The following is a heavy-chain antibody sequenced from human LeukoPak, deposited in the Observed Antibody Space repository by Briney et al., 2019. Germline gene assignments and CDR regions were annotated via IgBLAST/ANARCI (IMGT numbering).Heavy chain of an antibody. J-gene: IGHJ4*02. V-gene: IGHV4-39*07. D-gene: IGHD4-17*01. CDR2: IYYSGST. CDR3: ARGQYDYGDYEGIGY. CDR1: GGSISSYY. Sequence: SETLSLTCTVSGGSISSYYWGWIRQPPGKGLEWIGSIYYSGSTYYNPSLKSRVTISVDTSKNQFSLKLSSVTAADTAVYYCARGQYDYGDYEGIGYWGQGTLVTVSS.